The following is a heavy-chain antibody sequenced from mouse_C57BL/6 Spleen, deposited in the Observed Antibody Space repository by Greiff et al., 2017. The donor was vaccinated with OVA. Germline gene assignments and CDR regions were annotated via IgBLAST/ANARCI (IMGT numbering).Heavy chain of an antibody. D-gene: IGHD1-1*01. CDR1: GFTFSSYG. CDR3: ARQIYYYGSSQIRFAY. J-gene: IGHJ3*01. Sequence: EVMLVESGGDLVKPGGSLKLSCAASGFTFSSYGMSWVRQTPDKRLEWVATISSGGSYTYYPDSVKGRFTISRDNAKNTLYLQMSRLKSEDTAMYYCARQIYYYGSSQIRFAYWGQGTLVTVSA. CDR2: ISSGGSYT. V-gene: IGHV5-6*01.